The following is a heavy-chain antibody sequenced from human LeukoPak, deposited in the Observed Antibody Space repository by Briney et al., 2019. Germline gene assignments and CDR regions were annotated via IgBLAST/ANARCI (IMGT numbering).Heavy chain of an antibody. CDR3: ARDTAAATKFYGMDV. Sequence: ASLKVSCKASGYTFTGYYMHWVRQAPGQGLEWMGWINPNSGGTNYAQKFQGWVTMTRDTSISTAYMELSRLRSDDTAVYYCARDTAAATKFYGMDVWGQGTTVTVSS. CDR2: INPNSGGT. V-gene: IGHV1-2*04. J-gene: IGHJ6*02. CDR1: GYTFTGYY. D-gene: IGHD2-15*01.